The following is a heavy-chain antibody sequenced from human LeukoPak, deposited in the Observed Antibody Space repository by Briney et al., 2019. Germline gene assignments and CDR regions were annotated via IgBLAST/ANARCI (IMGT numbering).Heavy chain of an antibody. V-gene: IGHV3-15*07. Sequence: GGSLRLSCAASGFTFSSYAMHWVRQAPGKGLEWVGRIKSKTDGGTTDYAAPVKGRFTISRDDSKNTLYLQMNSLKTEDTAVYYCTTDPSHPFGYSYGPDAFDIWGQGTMVTVSS. CDR3: TTDPSHPFGYSYGPDAFDI. CDR1: GFTFSSYA. CDR2: IKSKTDGGTT. D-gene: IGHD5-18*01. J-gene: IGHJ3*02.